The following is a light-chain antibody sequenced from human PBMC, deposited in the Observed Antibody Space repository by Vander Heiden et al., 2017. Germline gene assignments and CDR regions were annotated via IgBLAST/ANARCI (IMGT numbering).Light chain of an antibody. CDR3: LLHYSGTWV. V-gene: IGLV7-43*01. J-gene: IGLJ3*02. Sequence: QTVVTQEPSLTVSPGGTVNHTCASSTGAVPSGNYPNWFQQKPGQAPRTLIYTTSNKRSWTPARFSGSRLGGKAALTLSGVQPEDEADYYCLLHYSGTWVFGGGTKLTVL. CDR1: TGAVPSGNY. CDR2: TTS.